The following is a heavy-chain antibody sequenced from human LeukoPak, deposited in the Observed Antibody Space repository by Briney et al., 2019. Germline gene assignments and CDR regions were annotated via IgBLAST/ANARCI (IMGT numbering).Heavy chain of an antibody. D-gene: IGHD3-3*01. CDR1: GFTFSDYY. CDR3: ARCNGSPGGEWLLYQLGVPPKLDY. J-gene: IGHJ4*02. V-gene: IGHV3-11*01. Sequence: GGSLRLSCAASGFTFSDYYMSWIRQAPGKGLEWVSYISSSGSTIYYAASVRGRFTISRDNAKTSLYLQMNSLRAEDTAVYYCARCNGSPGGEWLLYQLGVPPKLDYWGQGTLVTVSS. CDR2: ISSSGSTI.